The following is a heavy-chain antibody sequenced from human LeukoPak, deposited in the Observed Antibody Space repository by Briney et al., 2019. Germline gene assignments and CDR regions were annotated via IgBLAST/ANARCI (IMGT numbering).Heavy chain of an antibody. CDR1: GYTFTDYY. D-gene: IGHD3-9*01. CDR3: AREWGGILTGYYTPYYFDY. V-gene: IGHV1-2*02. CDR2: INPNSGGT. Sequence: ASVKVSCKPSGYTFTDYYIHWVRQAPGQGLEWMGWINPNSGGTNYAQKFQGRVTMTRDTSISTAYMELSSLRSEDTAVYYCAREWGGILTGYYTPYYFDYWGQGTLVTVSS. J-gene: IGHJ4*02.